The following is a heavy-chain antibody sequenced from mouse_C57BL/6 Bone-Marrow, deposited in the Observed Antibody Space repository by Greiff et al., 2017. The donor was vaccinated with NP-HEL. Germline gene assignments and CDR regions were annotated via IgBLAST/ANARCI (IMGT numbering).Heavy chain of an antibody. CDR3: AREWLPWGYFDV. J-gene: IGHJ1*03. CDR2: IYPGGGYT. Sequence: VQLQQSGAELVRPGTSVKMSCKASGYTFTNYWIGWAKQRPGHGLEWIGEIYPGGGYTNYNEKFKGKATLTADKSSSTAYMQFSSLTSEDSAIYYCAREWLPWGYFDVWGTGTTVTVSS. V-gene: IGHV1-63*01. CDR1: GYTFTNYW. D-gene: IGHD2-2*01.